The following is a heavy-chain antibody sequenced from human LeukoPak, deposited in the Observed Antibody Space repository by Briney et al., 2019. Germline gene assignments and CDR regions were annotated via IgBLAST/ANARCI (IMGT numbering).Heavy chain of an antibody. D-gene: IGHD1-26*01. CDR2: IIPIFGTA. J-gene: IGHJ4*02. CDR1: GYTFTGYY. CDR3: ARDRGGSYYPW. Sequence: ASVKVSCKASGYTFTGYYMHWVRQAPGQGLEWMGGIIPIFGTANYAQKFQGRVTITADKSTSTAYMELSSLRSEDTAVYYCARDRGGSYYPWWGQGTLVTVSS. V-gene: IGHV1-69*06.